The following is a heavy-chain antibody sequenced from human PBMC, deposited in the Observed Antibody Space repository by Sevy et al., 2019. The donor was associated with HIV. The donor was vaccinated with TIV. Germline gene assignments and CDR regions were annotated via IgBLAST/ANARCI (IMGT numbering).Heavy chain of an antibody. V-gene: IGHV3-7*01. J-gene: IGHJ4*02. D-gene: IGHD3-22*01. CDR1: GFTFRRYW. Sequence: GGSLRLSCAASGFTFRRYWMSWVRQAPGKGLEWVANIKQDGSEKYYVDSVKGRFTISRDNAKNSLYLQMNSLRAEDTAVYYCANLRDDSSSFRFDYWGQGTLVTVSS. CDR3: ANLRDDSSSFRFDY. CDR2: IKQDGSEK.